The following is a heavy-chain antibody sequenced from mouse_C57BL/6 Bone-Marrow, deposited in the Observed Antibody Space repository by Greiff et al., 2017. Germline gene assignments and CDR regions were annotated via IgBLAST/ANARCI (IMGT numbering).Heavy chain of an antibody. CDR2: IHPNSGST. V-gene: IGHV1-64*01. CDR1: GYTFTSYW. D-gene: IGHD1-1*01. J-gene: IGHJ1*03. CDR3: ARRDYYYGSSPLCFDV. Sequence: QVQLQQPGAELVKPGASVKLSCKASGYTFTSYWMHWVKQRPGQGLEWIGMIHPNSGSTNSNEKFKIKATLTVNKSSSTAYMQRSSRTSEDSAVYYGARRDYYYGSSPLCFDVWGTGTTVSESS.